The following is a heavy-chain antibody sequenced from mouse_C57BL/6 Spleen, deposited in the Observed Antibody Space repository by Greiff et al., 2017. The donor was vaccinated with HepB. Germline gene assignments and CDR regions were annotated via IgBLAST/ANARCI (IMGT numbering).Heavy chain of an antibody. D-gene: IGHD2-1*01. CDR1: GYTFTSYW. J-gene: IGHJ1*03. CDR2: IDPNSGGT. V-gene: IGHV1-72*01. CDR3: ARWIYYGNAFRYFDV. Sequence: QVHVKQPGAELVKPGASVKLSCKASGYTFTSYWMHWVKQRPGRGLEWIGRIDPNSGGTKYNEKFKSKATLTVDKPSSTAYLQLSSLTSEDSAVYYCARWIYYGNAFRYFDVWGTGTTVTVSS.